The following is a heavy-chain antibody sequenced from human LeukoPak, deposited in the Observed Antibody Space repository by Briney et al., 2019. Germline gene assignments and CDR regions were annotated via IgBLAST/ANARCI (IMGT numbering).Heavy chain of an antibody. J-gene: IGHJ4*02. Sequence: GASVKVSCTTSGYTFTNYDITWVRQAPGQGLEWMGWISAYNGNTNYAQNLQGRVTMTTDTSTSAAYMELSRLRSDDTAVYYCARATYYYDSSGYSSWGQGTLVTVSS. D-gene: IGHD3-22*01. CDR1: GYTFTNYD. CDR3: ARATYYYDSSGYSS. V-gene: IGHV1-18*01. CDR2: ISAYNGNT.